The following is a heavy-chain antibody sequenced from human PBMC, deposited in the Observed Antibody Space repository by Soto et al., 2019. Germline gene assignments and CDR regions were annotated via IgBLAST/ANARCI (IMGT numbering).Heavy chain of an antibody. CDR1: GVTFNSYW. J-gene: IGHJ6*02. CDR3: ASGLKNYYAMGV. V-gene: IGHV3-74*01. D-gene: IGHD3-16*01. Sequence: PGGSLRLSCAASGVTFNSYWMHWVRQAPGKGLVWVSRRNSDGSSKYYGDSMKGRFTISRDNAENTVYLQMNSLRDEDTAVYFCASGLKNYYAMGVWGQGSTVTVSS. CDR2: RNSDGSSK.